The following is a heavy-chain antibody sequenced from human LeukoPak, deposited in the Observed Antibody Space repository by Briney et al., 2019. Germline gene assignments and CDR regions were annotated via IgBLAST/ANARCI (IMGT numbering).Heavy chain of an antibody. J-gene: IGHJ4*02. Sequence: SETLSLTCGVSGGSVINTNWWTWVRQPPGKGLEWIGEVHLDGRTNYNPSLESRLTMSVDVSENQVSLKLTSVTAADTAVYYCAREGGFYRPLDYSGQGTLVTVST. V-gene: IGHV4-4*02. CDR1: GGSVINTNW. CDR3: AREGGFYRPLDY. D-gene: IGHD3-3*01. CDR2: VHLDGRT.